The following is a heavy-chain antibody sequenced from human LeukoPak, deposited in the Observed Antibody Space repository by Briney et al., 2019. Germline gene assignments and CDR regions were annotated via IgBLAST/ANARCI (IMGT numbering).Heavy chain of an antibody. CDR3: AKDRLSLLRALDY. D-gene: IGHD3-3*01. V-gene: IGHV3-23*01. CDR2: MSCSGDSI. CDR1: GFTFDDYA. Sequence: GGCLRLSCAASGFTFDDYAIQCVRQDRGKGLGWVSCMSCSGDSIYYADPAKGRFTISRDNSKNTLYLKMNSLRAEDTAVYYCAKDRLSLLRALDYWGQGTLVTVSS. J-gene: IGHJ4*02.